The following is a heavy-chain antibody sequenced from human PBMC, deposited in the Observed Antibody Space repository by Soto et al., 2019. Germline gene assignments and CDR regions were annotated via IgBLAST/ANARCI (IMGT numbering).Heavy chain of an antibody. V-gene: IGHV3-53*01. CDR1: GLTVSHNY. Sequence: EVQLVESGGGLIQPGRSLRLSCVASGLTVSHNYMAWVRQAPEMGLEWVSILYTDGTTYYEDAVKGRFTISRDSPKNTLFLQMDSLRASDTAVYYCVRPRPSGENDGMDVWGQGTTVTVSS. CDR2: LYTDGTT. J-gene: IGHJ6*02. D-gene: IGHD3-16*01. CDR3: VRPRPSGENDGMDV.